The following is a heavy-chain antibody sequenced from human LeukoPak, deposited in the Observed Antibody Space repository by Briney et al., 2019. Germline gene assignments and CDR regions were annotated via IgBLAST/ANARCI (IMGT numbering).Heavy chain of an antibody. V-gene: IGHV1-69*01. CDR3: ARELDYDFWSGAPSYYYYMDV. D-gene: IGHD3-3*01. CDR2: IIPIFGTA. Sequence: SVKVSCKASGGTFISYAISWVRQAPGQGLEWMGGIIPIFGTANYAQKLQGRVTITADESTSTAYMELSSLRSEDTAVYYCARELDYDFWSGAPSYYYYMDVWGKGTTVTVSS. J-gene: IGHJ6*03. CDR1: GGTFISYA.